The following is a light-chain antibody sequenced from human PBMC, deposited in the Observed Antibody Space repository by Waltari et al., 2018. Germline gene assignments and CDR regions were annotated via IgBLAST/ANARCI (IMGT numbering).Light chain of an antibody. V-gene: IGKV1-39*01. CDR2: AAP. J-gene: IGKJ3*01. CDR3: KQNFLIPGVN. CDR1: QTVTTF. Sequence: DIQMTQSPSSLSASVGDTVNLTCRTSQTVTTFLHWYHERPGKAPKLLFFAAPSLHTGVPSRFSGSGSGTEFTLTITDLQAEDFATYYCKQNFLIPGVNFGPGTTV.